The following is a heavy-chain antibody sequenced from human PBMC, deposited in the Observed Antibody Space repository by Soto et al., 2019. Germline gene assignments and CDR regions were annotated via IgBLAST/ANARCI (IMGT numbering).Heavy chain of an antibody. Sequence: SVTVSCTASGGTFSSYAISRVRQAPGQGLEWMGGIIPIFGTANYAQKFQGRVTITADESTSTAYMELSSLRSEDTAVYYCARATFGARGYSYGYWFDPWGQGTLVTVSS. CDR3: ARATFGARGYSYGYWFDP. CDR2: IIPIFGTA. V-gene: IGHV1-69*13. CDR1: GGTFSSYA. J-gene: IGHJ5*02. D-gene: IGHD5-18*01.